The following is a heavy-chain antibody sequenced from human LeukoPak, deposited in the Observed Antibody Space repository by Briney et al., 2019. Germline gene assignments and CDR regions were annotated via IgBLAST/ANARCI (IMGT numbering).Heavy chain of an antibody. CDR1: GFTFSSYG. Sequence: GGSLRLSCAASGFTFSSYGMHWVRQAPGKGLEWVAVISYDGSNKYYADSVKGRFTISRDNSKNTLYLQMNSLRAEDTAVYYCAKQTAMVTNFDYWGQGTLVTVSS. CDR3: AKQTAMVTNFDY. D-gene: IGHD5-18*01. CDR2: ISYDGSNK. J-gene: IGHJ4*02. V-gene: IGHV3-30*18.